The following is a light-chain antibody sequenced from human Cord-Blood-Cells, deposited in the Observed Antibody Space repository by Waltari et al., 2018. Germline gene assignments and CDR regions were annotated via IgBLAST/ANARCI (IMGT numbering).Light chain of an antibody. CDR1: QSISSY. V-gene: IGKV1-39*01. Sequence: DIQMTQPPSSLSASVGDRVTITCRASQSISSYLNWYQQKPGKAPKLLIYAASSWQSGVPSRFSGSGSGTDFTLTISRLQPEDFATYYCQQSYSTPTFGGGTKVEIK. J-gene: IGKJ4*01. CDR2: AAS. CDR3: QQSYSTPT.